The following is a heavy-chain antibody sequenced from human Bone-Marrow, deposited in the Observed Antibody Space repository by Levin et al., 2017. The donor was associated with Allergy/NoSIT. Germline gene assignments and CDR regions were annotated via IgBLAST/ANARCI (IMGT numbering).Heavy chain of an antibody. D-gene: IGHD5-24*01. Sequence: PGGSLRLSCTASGFTLSTRAMSWVRQAPGKGLEWVSSFSNINKAYYSDSVMGRFTISRDNAKSSLYLQMNSLRAEDTALYYCAKWLQSGGLHWVGIDHWGQGVRVIVSS. V-gene: IGHV3-23*05. CDR2: FSNINKA. J-gene: IGHJ4*02. CDR1: GFTLSTRA. CDR3: AKWLQSGGLHWVGIDH.